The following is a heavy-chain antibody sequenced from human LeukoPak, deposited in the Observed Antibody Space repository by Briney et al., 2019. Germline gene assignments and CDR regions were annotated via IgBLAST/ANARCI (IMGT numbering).Heavy chain of an antibody. Sequence: SQTLSLTCTVSGYSISSGYYWGWIRQPPGKGLEWIGSIYHSGSTYYNPSHKSRVTISVDTSKNQFSLKLSSVTAADTAVYYCARDLPGYCSSTSCSVGDYWGQGTLVTVSS. D-gene: IGHD2-2*01. V-gene: IGHV4-38-2*02. J-gene: IGHJ4*02. CDR2: IYHSGST. CDR3: ARDLPGYCSSTSCSVGDY. CDR1: GYSISSGYY.